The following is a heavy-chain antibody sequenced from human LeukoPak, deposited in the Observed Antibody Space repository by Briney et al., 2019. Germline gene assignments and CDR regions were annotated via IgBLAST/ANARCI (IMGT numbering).Heavy chain of an antibody. J-gene: IGHJ4*02. Sequence: PGGSLRLACAASGFTFSSYWMSWVRQAPGKGLEWVANIKQDGSEKYYVDSVKGRFTISRDNAKNSLYLQMNSLRDEDTAVYYCARDGSGWEFFDYWGQGTLVTVSS. CDR2: IKQDGSEK. D-gene: IGHD6-19*01. V-gene: IGHV3-7*01. CDR3: ARDGSGWEFFDY. CDR1: GFTFSSYW.